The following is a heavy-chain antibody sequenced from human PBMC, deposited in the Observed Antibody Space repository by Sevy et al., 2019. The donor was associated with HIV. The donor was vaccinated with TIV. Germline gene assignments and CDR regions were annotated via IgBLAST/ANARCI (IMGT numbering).Heavy chain of an antibody. V-gene: IGHV4-39*01. D-gene: IGHD2-21*01. J-gene: IGHJ4*02. Sequence: SETLSLTCSVSGGSISRNSYDWGWIRQPPGKGLEGIGSFFYSGNTYYATSLRSRVTISVDTSKNQFSLNLSSVTDADTAVYYCARHGGLVDRGFDFWGQGTLVTVSS. CDR2: FFYSGNT. CDR3: ARHGGLVDRGFDF. CDR1: GGSISRNSYD.